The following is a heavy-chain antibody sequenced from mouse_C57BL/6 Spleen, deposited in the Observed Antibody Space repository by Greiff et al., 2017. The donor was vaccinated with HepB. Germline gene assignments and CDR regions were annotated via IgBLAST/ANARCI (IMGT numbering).Heavy chain of an antibody. Sequence: QVQLQQSGAELVRPGASVTLSCTASGYTFTDYEMHWVKQTPVHGLEWIGAIDPETGGTAYNQKFKGKAILTADKSSSTAYMELRSLTSEDSAVYYCTDYGSSSWFAYWGQGTLVTVSA. CDR2: IDPETGGT. CDR3: TDYGSSSWFAY. V-gene: IGHV1-15*01. D-gene: IGHD1-1*01. J-gene: IGHJ3*01. CDR1: GYTFTDYE.